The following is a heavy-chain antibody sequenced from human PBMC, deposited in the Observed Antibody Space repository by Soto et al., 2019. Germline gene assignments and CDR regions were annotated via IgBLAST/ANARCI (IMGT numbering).Heavy chain of an antibody. J-gene: IGHJ4*02. CDR3: ARGVDKSGNQFDY. CDR1: GGTFSSYA. D-gene: IGHD5-12*01. Sequence: VKVSCKASGGTFSSYAISWVRQATGQGLEWMGGIIPIFGTANYAQKFQGRVTITADESTSTAYMELSSLRSEDTAVYYCARGVDKSGNQFDYWGQGTLVTVSS. CDR2: IIPIFGTA. V-gene: IGHV1-69*13.